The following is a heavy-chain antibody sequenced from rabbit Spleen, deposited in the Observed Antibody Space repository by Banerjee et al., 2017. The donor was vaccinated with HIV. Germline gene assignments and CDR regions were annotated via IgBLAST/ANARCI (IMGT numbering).Heavy chain of an antibody. Sequence: QSLEESGGDLVKPGASLTLTCKASGFSFSSTSYMCWVRQAPGKELEWIACIYAGGSGGAYYANWAKGRFTISTTSSTTVTLQMASLTVADMASYFCARDNGTSSGFYFNLWGQGTLVTVS. D-gene: IGHD1-1*01. V-gene: IGHV1S40*01. CDR1: GFSFSSTSY. CDR3: ARDNGTSSGFYFNL. J-gene: IGHJ4*01. CDR2: IYAGGSGGA.